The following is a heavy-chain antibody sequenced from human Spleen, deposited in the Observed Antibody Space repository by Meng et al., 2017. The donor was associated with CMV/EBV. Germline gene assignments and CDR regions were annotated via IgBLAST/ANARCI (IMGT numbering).Heavy chain of an antibody. J-gene: IGHJ5*02. CDR1: SYS. D-gene: IGHD3-3*01. V-gene: IGHV3-21*01. CDR2: ISSSSSYI. Sequence: SYSMNWVRQAPGKGLEWVSSISSSSSYIYYADSVKGRFTISRDNAKNSLYLQMNSLRAEDTAVYYCARDGHYYDFWSGYYRGNWFDPWGQGTLVTVSS. CDR3: ARDGHYYDFWSGYYRGNWFDP.